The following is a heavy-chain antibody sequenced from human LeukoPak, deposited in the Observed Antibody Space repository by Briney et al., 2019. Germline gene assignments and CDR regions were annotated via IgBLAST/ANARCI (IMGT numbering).Heavy chain of an antibody. D-gene: IGHD5-12*01. CDR3: ARSAEWLRNAFDI. Sequence: AETLSLSCTVSGPPTSHFYWNWIRQPPAKGLDWIGYMHNSGSSKHSPSLKSRVTISIDTSKNQFSLQLTSVTAADTAMYFCARSAEWLRNAFDIWGQGTMVSVSS. CDR1: GPPTSHFY. CDR2: MHNSGSS. J-gene: IGHJ3*02. V-gene: IGHV4-59*01.